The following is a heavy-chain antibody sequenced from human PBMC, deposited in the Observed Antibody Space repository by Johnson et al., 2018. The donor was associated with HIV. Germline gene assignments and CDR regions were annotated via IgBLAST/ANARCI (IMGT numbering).Heavy chain of an antibody. CDR1: GFTVSSNY. V-gene: IGHV3-66*02. D-gene: IGHD6-6*01. CDR3: AKQLAGHDAFDI. CDR2: IYSGGST. Sequence: VKLVESGGGLVQPWGSLRLSCAASGFTVSSNYMSWVRQAPGKGLELVSVIYSGGSTYYADSVKGRFTISRDNSKNTPYLQMNSLRAEDTAVYYCAKQLAGHDAFDIWGQVTMVTVSS. J-gene: IGHJ3*02.